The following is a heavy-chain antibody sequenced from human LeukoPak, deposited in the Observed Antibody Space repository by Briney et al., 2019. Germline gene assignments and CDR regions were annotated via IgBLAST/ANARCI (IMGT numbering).Heavy chain of an antibody. CDR1: GGSISSYY. CDR2: IYTSGST. D-gene: IGHD6-13*01. Sequence: SETLSLTCTVSGGSISSYYWSWIRQPAGKGLEWIGRIYTSGSTNYNPSLKSRVTMSVDTSKNQFSLKLSSVTAADTAVYYCARTVTSSSWYGAGYYFDYWGQGTLVTVSS. CDR3: ARTVTSSSWYGAGYYFDY. J-gene: IGHJ4*02. V-gene: IGHV4-4*07.